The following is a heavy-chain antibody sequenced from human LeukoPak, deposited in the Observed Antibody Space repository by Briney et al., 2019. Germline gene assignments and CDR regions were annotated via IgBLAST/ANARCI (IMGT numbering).Heavy chain of an antibody. J-gene: IGHJ4*02. CDR3: ARRHIAAASTLEY. CDR2: IYSTGST. CDR1: GGTISSYH. Sequence: PSETLSLTCNVSGGTISSYHWSWIRQSPGKGLEWIGSIYSTGSTNYNPSLKSRVTISVDTSKNQFSLKLTSVTAADTAVYYCARRHIAAASTLEYWGQGPLVTVSS. D-gene: IGHD6-13*01. V-gene: IGHV4-59*01.